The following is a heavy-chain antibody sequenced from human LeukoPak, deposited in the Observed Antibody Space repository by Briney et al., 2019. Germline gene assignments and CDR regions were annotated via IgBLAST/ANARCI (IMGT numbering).Heavy chain of an antibody. V-gene: IGHV4-59*01. CDR3: ARGEMATPRY. D-gene: IGHD5-24*01. CDR1: GGSISSYY. Sequence: SETLSLTCTVSGGSISSYYWSWIRQPPGKGLEWIGYIYYSGSTNYNPSLKSRVTISVDTSKNQFSLKLSSVTAADTAVYYCARGEMATPRYWSQGTLVTVSS. J-gene: IGHJ4*02. CDR2: IYYSGST.